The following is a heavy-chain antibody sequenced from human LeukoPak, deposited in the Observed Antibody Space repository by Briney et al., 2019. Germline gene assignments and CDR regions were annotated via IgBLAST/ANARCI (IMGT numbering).Heavy chain of an antibody. D-gene: IGHD2-2*01. Sequence: PGRSRRLSCAASGFTFSSYAMHWVRQAPGKGLEWVAVISYDGSNKYYADSVKGRFTISRDNSKNTLYLQMNSLRAEDTAVYYCARGHCSSTSCYLFDYWGQGTLVTVSS. CDR2: ISYDGSNK. J-gene: IGHJ4*02. CDR1: GFTFSSYA. V-gene: IGHV3-30-3*01. CDR3: ARGHCSSTSCYLFDY.